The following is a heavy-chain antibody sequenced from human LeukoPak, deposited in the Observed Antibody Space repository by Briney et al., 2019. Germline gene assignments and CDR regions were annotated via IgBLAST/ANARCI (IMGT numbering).Heavy chain of an antibody. Sequence: GSLRLSCAASGFTFSDYYMSWIRQPPGKGLEWIGSIYYSGSTYYNPSLKSRVTISVDTSKNQFSLKLSSVTAADTAVYYCASGLSGSYYLLPFDPWGQGTLVTVSS. CDR2: IYYSGST. CDR3: ASGLSGSYYLLPFDP. CDR1: GFTFSDYY. J-gene: IGHJ5*02. V-gene: IGHV4-38-2*01. D-gene: IGHD1-26*01.